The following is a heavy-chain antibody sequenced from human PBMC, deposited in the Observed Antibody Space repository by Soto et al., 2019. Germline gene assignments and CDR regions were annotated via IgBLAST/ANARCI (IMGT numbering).Heavy chain of an antibody. J-gene: IGHJ4*02. CDR3: AHRGVGASNFGYFDY. Sequence: QITLKESGPTLVKPTQTLTLTCTFSGFSLSTSGVGVGWIRQPPGKALEWLALIYWDDDKRYSPSLKSRLTITKDTSKNQVVLTMTNMVPVNTATYYCAHRGVGASNFGYFDYWGQGTLVTVSS. CDR2: IYWDDDK. V-gene: IGHV2-5*02. CDR1: GFSLSTSGVG. D-gene: IGHD1-26*01.